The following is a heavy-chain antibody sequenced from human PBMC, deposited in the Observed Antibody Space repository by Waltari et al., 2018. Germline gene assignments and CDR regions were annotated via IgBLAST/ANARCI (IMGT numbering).Heavy chain of an antibody. CDR3: ARRTSGWHHYYYGMDV. V-gene: IGHV5-51*01. Sequence: GESLKISCKGSGYSFTSYWIGWVRQMPGKGLEWMGIIYPGDSDTRYSPSFQGQVTISADKSISTAYLQWSSLKASDTAMYYCARRTSGWHHYYYGMDVWGQGTTVTVSS. J-gene: IGHJ6*02. D-gene: IGHD6-19*01. CDR1: GYSFTSYW. CDR2: IYPGDSDT.